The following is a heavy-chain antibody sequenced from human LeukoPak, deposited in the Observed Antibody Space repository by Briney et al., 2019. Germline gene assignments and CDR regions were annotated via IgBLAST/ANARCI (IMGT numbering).Heavy chain of an antibody. CDR1: GFTFSSYA. CDR3: AKDTLYAAAGTFDY. D-gene: IGHD6-13*01. Sequence: PGGSLRLSCAASGFTFSSYAMSWVRQAPGKGPDWVSAISGSGGSTYYADSVKGRFTISRDNSKNTLYLQMNSLRAEDTAVYYCAKDTLYAAAGTFDYWGQGTLVTVSS. CDR2: ISGSGGST. J-gene: IGHJ4*02. V-gene: IGHV3-23*01.